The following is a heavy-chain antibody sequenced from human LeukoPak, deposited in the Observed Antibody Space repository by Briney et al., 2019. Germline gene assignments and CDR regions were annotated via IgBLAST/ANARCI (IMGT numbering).Heavy chain of an antibody. D-gene: IGHD1-14*01. CDR2: FSYDGHNT. Sequence: SAGSLTLSCAASAFTSTSFDMHWDSPAHGKGMGWVTLFSYDGHNTSYRDSVKGGFTISRDNSKNTLYLQMTSLRVEDTAVYYCAANSRRPLQYYMDVWGKGTTVTVSS. J-gene: IGHJ6*03. CDR3: AANSRRPLQYYMDV. CDR1: AFTSTSFD. V-gene: IGHV3-30*03.